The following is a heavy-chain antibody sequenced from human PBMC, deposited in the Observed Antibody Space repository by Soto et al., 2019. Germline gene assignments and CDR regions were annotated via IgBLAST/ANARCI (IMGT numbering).Heavy chain of an antibody. Sequence: QVQLVQSGAEVKKPGASVKVSCKASGYTFTSYAMHWVRQAPGQRLEWMGWINAGNGNTKYSQKFQGRVTITRDTSASTAYMELSSLRSEDTAVYYCARVADRYGWDYYYYYYMDVCGKGTTVTVSS. D-gene: IGHD5-18*01. V-gene: IGHV1-3*01. CDR2: INAGNGNT. CDR1: GYTFTSYA. CDR3: ARVADRYGWDYYYYYYMDV. J-gene: IGHJ6*03.